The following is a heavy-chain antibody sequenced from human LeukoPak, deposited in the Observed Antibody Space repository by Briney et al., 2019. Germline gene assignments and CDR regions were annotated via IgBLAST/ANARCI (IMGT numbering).Heavy chain of an antibody. J-gene: IGHJ5*02. Sequence: GGSLRLSCAASGFTFSSYAMHWVRQAPGKGLEWVAVISYDGSNKYYADSVKGRFTISRDNSKNTLYLQMNSLRAEDTAVYYCARAPYDSSGYPRFDPWGQGTLVTVSS. V-gene: IGHV3-30-3*01. D-gene: IGHD3-22*01. CDR3: ARAPYDSSGYPRFDP. CDR2: ISYDGSNK. CDR1: GFTFSSYA.